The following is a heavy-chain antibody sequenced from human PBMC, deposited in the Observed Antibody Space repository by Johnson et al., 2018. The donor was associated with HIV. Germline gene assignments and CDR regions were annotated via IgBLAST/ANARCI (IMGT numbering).Heavy chain of an antibody. CDR2: ISYDGNNK. CDR1: GFTVSSNY. D-gene: IGHD1-26*01. CDR3: AVNSGNYYVYAVDI. J-gene: IGHJ3*02. V-gene: IGHV3-30*03. Sequence: QVQLVESGGGLIQPGGSLRLSCAASGFTVSSNYMSWVRQAPGKGLEWVALISYDGNNKYYVDSVKGRFTISRDNSKNTLYLQMKSLRAEDTALYYCAVNSGNYYVYAVDIWGQGTMVTVSS.